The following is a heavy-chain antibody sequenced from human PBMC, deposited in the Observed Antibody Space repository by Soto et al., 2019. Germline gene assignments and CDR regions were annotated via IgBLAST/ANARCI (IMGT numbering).Heavy chain of an antibody. CDR2: IYYSGST. V-gene: IGHV4-30-4*01. CDR1: GGSISSGDYY. Sequence: SETLSLTCTVSGGSISSGDYYWSWIRQPPGKGLEWIGYIYYSGSTYYNPSLKSRVTISVDTSKNQFPLKLSSVTAADTAVYYCARGQLWTPSDYWGQGTLVTVSS. J-gene: IGHJ4*02. D-gene: IGHD5-18*01. CDR3: ARGQLWTPSDY.